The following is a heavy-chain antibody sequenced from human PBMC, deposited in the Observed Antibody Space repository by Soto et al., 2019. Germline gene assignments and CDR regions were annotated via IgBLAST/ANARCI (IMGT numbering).Heavy chain of an antibody. V-gene: IGHV4-39*01. D-gene: IGHD3-22*01. Sequence: SETLSLTCTVSGGSISSSSYYWGWIRQPPGKGLEWIGSIYYSGSTYYNPSLKRRVTISVDTSKNQFSLKLSSVTAADTAVYYCASDRMDMYYFDYWGQGTLVTVSS. CDR1: GGSISSSSYY. J-gene: IGHJ4*02. CDR3: ASDRMDMYYFDY. CDR2: IYYSGST.